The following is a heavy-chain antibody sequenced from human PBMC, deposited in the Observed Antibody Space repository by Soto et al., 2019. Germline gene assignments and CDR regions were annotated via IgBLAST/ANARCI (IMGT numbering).Heavy chain of an antibody. V-gene: IGHV3-33*01. D-gene: IGHD3-22*01. CDR1: GFTFSIYG. CDR2: IWNDGSNK. CDR3: ARVFTYYYDSSGYFQRRGAFDI. Sequence: GGSLRLSCAASGFTFSIYGMHWVRQAPGKGLEWVAVIWNDGSNKYYVDSVKGRFTISRDNSKNTLYLQMNSLRAEDTAVYYCARVFTYYYDSSGYFQRRGAFDIWGHGTTVTVSS. J-gene: IGHJ3*02.